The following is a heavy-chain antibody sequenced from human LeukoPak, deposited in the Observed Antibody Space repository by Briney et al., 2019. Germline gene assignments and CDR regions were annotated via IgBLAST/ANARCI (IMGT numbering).Heavy chain of an antibody. CDR1: GYSFTSYW. CDR2: IYPGDSDT. CDR3: ARYRSGSYGIAFDI. D-gene: IGHD1-26*01. J-gene: IGHJ3*02. V-gene: IGHV5-51*01. Sequence: GESLKIYCKDSGYSFTSYWIGWVRQMPGKGLEWMGIIYPGDSDTRYSPSFQGQVTISADKSISTAHLQWSSLQASDTAMYYCARYRSGSYGIAFDIWGQGTMVTVSS.